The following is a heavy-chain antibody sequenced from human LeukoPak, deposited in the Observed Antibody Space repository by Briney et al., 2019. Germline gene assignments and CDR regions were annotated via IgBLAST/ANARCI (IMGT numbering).Heavy chain of an antibody. J-gene: IGHJ6*02. CDR3: AKDLRSSSRYYYYGMDV. Sequence: HPGGSLRLSCAASGFTFSSYAMSWVRQAPGKGLEWVSAISGSGGSTYYADSVKGRFTTSRDNSKNTLYLQMNSLRAEDTAVYYCAKDLRSSSRYYYYGMDVWGQGTTVTVSS. CDR2: ISGSGGST. V-gene: IGHV3-23*01. CDR1: GFTFSSYA. D-gene: IGHD6-6*01.